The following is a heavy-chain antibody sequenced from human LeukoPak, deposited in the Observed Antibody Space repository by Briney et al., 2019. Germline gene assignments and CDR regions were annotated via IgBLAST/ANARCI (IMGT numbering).Heavy chain of an antibody. CDR1: GASITSHY. V-gene: IGHV4-59*08. CDR2: IYNSGST. D-gene: IGHD6-19*01. Sequence: SETLSLTCGVSGASITSHYWSWIRQPPGKGPECIGYIYNSGSTNYNPSLKSRVTISIDTSKNQFSLRLSSVTAADTAVYYCTRGYNSGWHDYWGQGTLVTVSS. J-gene: IGHJ4*02. CDR3: TRGYNSGWHDY.